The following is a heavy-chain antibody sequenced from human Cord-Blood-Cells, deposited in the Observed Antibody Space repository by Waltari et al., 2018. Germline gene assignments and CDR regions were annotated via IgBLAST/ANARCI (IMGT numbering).Heavy chain of an antibody. V-gene: IGHV1-46*01. Sequence: QVQLVQSGAEVKKPGASVKVSCKASGYTFTSYYMHWVRQAPGQGLEWMGIINPSGGSTSYAQKFQGKGTMTRDTSTSTVYMELSSRRSEDTAVYYCARDRYNWNYSYYYGMDVWGQGTTVTVSS. J-gene: IGHJ6*02. CDR3: ARDRYNWNYSYYYGMDV. CDR1: GYTFTSYY. D-gene: IGHD1-7*01. CDR2: INPSGGST.